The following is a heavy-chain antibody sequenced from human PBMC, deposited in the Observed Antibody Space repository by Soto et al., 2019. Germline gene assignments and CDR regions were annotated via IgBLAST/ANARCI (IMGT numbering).Heavy chain of an antibody. CDR2: IYYSGST. V-gene: IGHV4-31*03. Sequence: QVQLQESGPGLVKPSQTLSLTCTVSGAAISSGGYYWGWIRQHPGKGLEWIGYIYYSGSTYYNPSPKSRVDISVDTSKNQFSLKLSSVTAADTAVYYCAREPSPWGQGTLVTVSS. CDR1: GAAISSGGYY. CDR3: AREPSP. J-gene: IGHJ5*02.